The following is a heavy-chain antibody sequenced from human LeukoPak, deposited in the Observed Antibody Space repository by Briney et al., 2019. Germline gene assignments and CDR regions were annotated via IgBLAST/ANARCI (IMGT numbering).Heavy chain of an antibody. CDR1: GYTFTSYD. CDR2: MNPNSGNT. D-gene: IGHD6-13*01. V-gene: IGHV1-8*03. J-gene: IGHJ4*02. Sequence: ASVKVSCKASGYTFTSYDINWVRQATGQGLEWMGWMNPNSGNTGYAQKFQGRVTITRNTSISTAYMELSSLRSEDTAVYYCAGGHFSSSSHFDYWGQGTLVTVSS. CDR3: AGGHFSSSSHFDY.